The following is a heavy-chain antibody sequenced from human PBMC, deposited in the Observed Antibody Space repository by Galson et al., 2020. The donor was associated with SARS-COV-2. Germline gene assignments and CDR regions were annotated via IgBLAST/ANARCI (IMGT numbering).Heavy chain of an antibody. CDR1: GYTFTRYY. CDR2: INPSGGST. D-gene: IGHD5-18*01. CDR3: ARSSYGYDTRHAPWIQLSNTAMVNAFDI. J-gene: IGHJ3*02. V-gene: IGHV1-46*01. Sequence: ASVKVSCKASGYTFTRYYMHWVRQAPGQGLEWMGIINPSGGSTSYAQKFQGRVTMTRDTSTSTVYMELSSLRSEDTAVYYCARSSYGYDTRHAPWIQLSNTAMVNAFDIWGQGTMVTVSS.